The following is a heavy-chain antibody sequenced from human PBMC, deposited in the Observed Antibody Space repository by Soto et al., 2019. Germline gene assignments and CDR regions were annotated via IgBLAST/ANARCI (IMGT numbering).Heavy chain of an antibody. CDR3: ARDDIPGRAVATYGMDV. Sequence: GGSLRLSCAASGFIFSNFGMHWVHQAPGKGLEWVAVIWYDGSNEYYADSVKGRFTISKDNSKNTLYLQMNSLRAEDTAVYYCARDDIPGRAVATYGMDVWGQGTTVTVSS. J-gene: IGHJ6*02. CDR2: IWYDGSNE. V-gene: IGHV3-33*01. CDR1: GFIFSNFG. D-gene: IGHD6-19*01.